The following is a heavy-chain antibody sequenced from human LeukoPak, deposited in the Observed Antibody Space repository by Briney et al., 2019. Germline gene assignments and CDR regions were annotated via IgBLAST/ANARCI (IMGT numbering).Heavy chain of an antibody. D-gene: IGHD1-26*01. CDR3: AKNRGGYSGRPHDAFDI. CDR1: GFTFSSYE. V-gene: IGHV3-48*03. J-gene: IGHJ3*02. Sequence: PGGSLRLSCAASGFTFSSYEMNWVRQAPGKGLEWISYISSSGSTIYYADSVKGRFTISRDSAKKSLYLQMNSLRAEDTAIYYCAKNRGGYSGRPHDAFDIWGQGTMVTVSS. CDR2: ISSSGSTI.